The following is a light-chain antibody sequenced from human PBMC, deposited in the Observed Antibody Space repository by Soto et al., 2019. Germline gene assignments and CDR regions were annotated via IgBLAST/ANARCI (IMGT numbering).Light chain of an antibody. Sequence: QLTQSPSSLSASVGDRVTITCRASQGISSYLAWYQQKAGRAPKFLIHAASTLQSGVPSRFSGSGSGTDFTLTISSLQPEDFATYYCQQLNSYPLTFGGGTKVDIK. CDR2: AAS. CDR3: QQLNSYPLT. J-gene: IGKJ4*01. CDR1: QGISSY. V-gene: IGKV1-9*01.